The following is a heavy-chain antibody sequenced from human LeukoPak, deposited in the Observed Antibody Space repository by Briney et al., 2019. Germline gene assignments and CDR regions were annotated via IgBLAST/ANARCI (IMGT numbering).Heavy chain of an antibody. V-gene: IGHV1-2*02. CDR1: GYTFTVYY. J-gene: IGHJ5*02. CDR2: INPNSGGT. Sequence: GASVTVSCKASGYTFTVYYMHWVRQAPGQGLEWMGWINPNSGGTNYAQKFQGRVTITRDTSISTAYMELSRPRSDDTAVYYCARVPDIVVVPAAIWFDPWGQGTLVTVSS. CDR3: ARVPDIVVVPAAIWFDP. D-gene: IGHD2-2*01.